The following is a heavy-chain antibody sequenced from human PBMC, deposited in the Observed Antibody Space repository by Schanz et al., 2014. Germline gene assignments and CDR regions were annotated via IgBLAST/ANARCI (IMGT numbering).Heavy chain of an antibody. Sequence: EVQLVESGGGLVQPGGSLRLSCAVSGFTVSDHYMDWVRQAPGKGLEWLGRVSNRRNSDIIEYAASVEGRFTISRDESKNSVYLQMNSLQTDDTAVYYCFSMHYGNSVYWGQGTLVTVSS. CDR1: GFTVSDHY. CDR2: VSNRRNSDII. V-gene: IGHV3-72*01. D-gene: IGHD1-7*01. CDR3: FSMHYGNSVY. J-gene: IGHJ4*02.